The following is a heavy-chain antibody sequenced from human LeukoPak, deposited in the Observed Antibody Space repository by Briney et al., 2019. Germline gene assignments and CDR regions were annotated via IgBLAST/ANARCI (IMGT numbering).Heavy chain of an antibody. CDR1: GLTVSTNY. CDR3: SRDPTSMVTMGDY. Sequence: GGSLRLSCAASGLTVSTNYFRWVRLAPGKGLEWVSVIYADGRTYYADSVKGRFTISRDNSRNTLSLRMNRLRAEDTAVYYCSRDPTSMVTMGDYWGQGTLVTVSS. D-gene: IGHD4-17*01. CDR2: IYADGRT. J-gene: IGHJ4*02. V-gene: IGHV3-53*01.